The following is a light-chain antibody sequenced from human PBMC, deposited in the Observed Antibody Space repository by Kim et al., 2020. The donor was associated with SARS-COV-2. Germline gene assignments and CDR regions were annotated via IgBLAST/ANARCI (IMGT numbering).Light chain of an antibody. CDR1: QSVASNY. J-gene: IGKJ4*01. CDR3: QQYGGSPLT. CDR2: DAS. V-gene: IGKV3-20*01. Sequence: SPGERATRSCRASQSVASNYLAWYQQKPGQAPRLLIYDASNRATDIPERFSGSGSGTDFTLTISRLEPEDYAVYFCQQYGGSPLTFGGGTKVDIK.